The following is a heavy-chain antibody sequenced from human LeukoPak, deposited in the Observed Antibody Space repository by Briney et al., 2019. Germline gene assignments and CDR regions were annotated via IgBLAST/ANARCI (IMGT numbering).Heavy chain of an antibody. CDR2: IWYDGSNK. Sequence: PGGSLRLSCAASGFTFSSYSMNWVRQAPGKGLEWVAVIWYDGSNKYYADSVKGRFTISRDNSKNTLYLQMNSLRAEDTAVYYCARGGDYGDYSYMDYWGQGTLVTVSS. D-gene: IGHD4-17*01. CDR3: ARGGDYGDYSYMDY. V-gene: IGHV3-33*08. J-gene: IGHJ4*02. CDR1: GFTFSSYS.